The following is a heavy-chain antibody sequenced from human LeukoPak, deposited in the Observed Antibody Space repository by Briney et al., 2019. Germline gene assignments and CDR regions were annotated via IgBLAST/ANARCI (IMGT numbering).Heavy chain of an antibody. J-gene: IGHJ3*02. Sequence: SETLSLTCTVSGYSISSGYYWGWIRQPAGKGLEWIGRIYTSGSTNYNPSLKSRVTISVDTSKNQFSLKLSSVTAADTAVYYCARDGYCSSTSCYDAFDIWGQGTMVTVSS. CDR2: IYTSGST. CDR1: GYSISSGYY. D-gene: IGHD2-2*03. V-gene: IGHV4-61*02. CDR3: ARDGYCSSTSCYDAFDI.